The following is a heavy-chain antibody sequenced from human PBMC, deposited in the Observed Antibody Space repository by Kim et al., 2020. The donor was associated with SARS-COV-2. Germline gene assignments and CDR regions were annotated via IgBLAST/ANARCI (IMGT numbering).Heavy chain of an antibody. CDR1: GFTFSSYA. CDR2: ISYDGSNK. V-gene: IGHV3-30*04. J-gene: IGHJ4*02. CDR3: ARDPRVRSAVAGFDY. Sequence: GGSLRLSCAASGFTFSSYAMHWVRQAPGKGLEWVAVISYDGSNKYYADSVKGRFTISRDNSKNTLYLQMNSLRAEDTAVYYCARDPRVRSAVAGFDYWGQGTLVTVSS. D-gene: IGHD6-19*01.